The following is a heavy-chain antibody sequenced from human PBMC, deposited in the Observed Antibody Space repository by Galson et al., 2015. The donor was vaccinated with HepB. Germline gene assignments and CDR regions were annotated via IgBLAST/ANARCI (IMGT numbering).Heavy chain of an antibody. V-gene: IGHV3-73*01. D-gene: IGHD2-15*01. CDR2: IRSKANSYAT. J-gene: IGHJ6*02. CDR3: TTSDIASYYYYGMDV. CDR1: GFTFSGSA. Sequence: SLRLSCAASGFTFSGSAMHWVRQASGKGLEGVGRIRSKANSYATAYAASVKGRFTISRDDSKNTAYLQMNSLKTEDTAVYYCTTSDIASYYYYGMDVWGQGTTVTVSS.